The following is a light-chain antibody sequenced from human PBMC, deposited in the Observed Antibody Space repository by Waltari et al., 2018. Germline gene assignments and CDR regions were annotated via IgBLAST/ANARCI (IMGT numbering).Light chain of an antibody. Sequence: DIHMTQSPSSLSAPVGDRVTITCQASQDIKQSLNWFHQKPGTAPEVPIFAASNSQTGAPSRFSGSGSGTDFTFTISSLQPEDMGTYYCQQYHSVPLTFGGGTTVEIK. CDR2: AAS. J-gene: IGKJ4*01. CDR1: QDIKQS. V-gene: IGKV1-33*01. CDR3: QQYHSVPLT.